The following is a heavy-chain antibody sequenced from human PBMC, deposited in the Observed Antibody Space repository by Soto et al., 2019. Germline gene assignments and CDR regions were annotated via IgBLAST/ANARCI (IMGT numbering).Heavy chain of an antibody. CDR2: IWYDGSNK. CDR3: ARAPAGRRSGYYYYYYMDV. CDR1: GFTFSSYG. V-gene: IGHV3-33*01. D-gene: IGHD1-26*01. Sequence: GGSLRLSCAASGFTFSSYGMHWVRQAPGKGLEWVAVIWYDGSNKYYADSVKGRFTISRDNSKNTLYLQMNSLRAEDTAVYYCARAPAGRRSGYYYYYYMDVWGKGTTVTVSS. J-gene: IGHJ6*03.